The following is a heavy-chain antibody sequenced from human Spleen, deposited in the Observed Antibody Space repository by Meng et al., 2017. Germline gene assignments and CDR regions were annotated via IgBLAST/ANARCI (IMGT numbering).Heavy chain of an antibody. CDR2: IDPGTGGT. Sequence: QVRLGHVESGGKNPGALVKDSCKPSGTPFTAYWLHWVRQAPGQGLEWMGRIDPGTGGTQYAQNFQGRVTMTRDTSISTTYMELSRLRSDDTAVYYCVRDEDISAAGKLFGDYWGQGTLVTVSS. J-gene: IGHJ4*02. CDR3: VRDEDISAAGKLFGDY. CDR1: GTPFTAYW. D-gene: IGHD6-13*01. V-gene: IGHV1-2*06.